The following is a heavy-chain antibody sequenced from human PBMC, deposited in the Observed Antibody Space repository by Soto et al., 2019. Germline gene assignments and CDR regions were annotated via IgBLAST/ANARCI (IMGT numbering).Heavy chain of an antibody. CDR1: GGCFSGFY. D-gene: IGHD1-20*01. CDR2: INHSGSN. CDR3: ARPSNWNDVGAFDI. V-gene: IGHV4-34*01. J-gene: IGHJ3*02. Sequence: QVQLQQWGAGLLKPSETLSLTCAVYGGCFSGFYWSWIRQPPGKGLEWIWEINHSGSNNYNPSLTSRVTISVDTSKNQFSLKLSSVTAADTAVYFCARPSNWNDVGAFDIWGQGTMVTVSS.